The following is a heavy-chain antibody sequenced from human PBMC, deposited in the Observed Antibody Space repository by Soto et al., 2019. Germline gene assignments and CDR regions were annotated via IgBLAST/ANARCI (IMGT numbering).Heavy chain of an antibody. CDR3: ARNKGYCSSTSCYGMDV. V-gene: IGHV5-51*01. Sequence: WIRQPPGKGLEWMGTIYPGDSDTRYSPSFQGQVTISADKSISTAYLQWNSLKASDTAMYFCARNKGYCSSTSCYGMDVWGQGAAVTVSS. D-gene: IGHD2-2*01. J-gene: IGHJ6*02. CDR2: IYPGDSDT.